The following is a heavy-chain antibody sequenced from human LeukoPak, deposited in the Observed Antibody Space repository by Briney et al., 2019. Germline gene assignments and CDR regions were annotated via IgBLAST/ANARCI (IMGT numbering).Heavy chain of an antibody. Sequence: GGSLRLSCAASGFTFSNFAMSWVRQAPGKGLEWVSVISASGNDIYYADSVMGRFTISRDSSGNTLYLQMNSLRAEDTAVYYCARRGYYYGSGGYYYFDYWGQGTLVTVSS. CDR1: GFTFSNFA. D-gene: IGHD3-22*01. CDR3: ARRGYYYGSGGYYYFDY. V-gene: IGHV3-23*01. J-gene: IGHJ4*02. CDR2: ISASGNDI.